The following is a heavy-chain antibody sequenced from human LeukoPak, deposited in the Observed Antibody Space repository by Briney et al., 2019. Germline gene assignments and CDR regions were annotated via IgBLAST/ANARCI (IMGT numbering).Heavy chain of an antibody. J-gene: IGHJ6*04. D-gene: IGHD5-12*01. Sequence: ASVKVSCKASVYTFTSYDINWVRQATGQGLEWMGWRNPNSGNTGYEHKFQGRVTMIRNTSISTAYTELSSLRSEDTAVYYCARGGRGYSGYDSTGMDVWGKGTTVTISS. CDR2: RNPNSGNT. CDR1: VYTFTSYD. V-gene: IGHV1-8*01. CDR3: ARGGRGYSGYDSTGMDV.